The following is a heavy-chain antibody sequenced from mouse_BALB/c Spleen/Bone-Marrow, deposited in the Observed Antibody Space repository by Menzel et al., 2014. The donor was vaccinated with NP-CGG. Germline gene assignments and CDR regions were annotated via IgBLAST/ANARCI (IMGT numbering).Heavy chain of an antibody. CDR1: GFTFNTYA. CDR2: IRSKSNNYAT. CDR3: VRPLYYGSSYRYAMDY. Sequence: EVQLQESGGGLVQPKGSLKLSCAASGFTFNTYAMNWVRQAPGKGLEWVARIRSKSNNYATYYADSVKDRFTISRDDSQSMLYLQMNNLKTEDTAMYYCVRPLYYGSSYRYAMDYWGQGTSVTVSS. J-gene: IGHJ4*01. D-gene: IGHD1-1*01. V-gene: IGHV10-1*02.